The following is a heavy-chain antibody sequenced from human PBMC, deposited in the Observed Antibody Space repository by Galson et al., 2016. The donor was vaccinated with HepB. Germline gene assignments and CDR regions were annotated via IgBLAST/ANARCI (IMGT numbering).Heavy chain of an antibody. CDR2: VKSKTDGGTI. Sequence: SLRLSCAVSGFTFRNVWMSWVRQAPGKGLECVGRVKSKTDGGTIDYAAPVKGRFTLSRDDSKNTLYLQMNSLKSEDTAIYYCATDSDPRSSYYYYYYTMDVWGKGTTVTVSS. J-gene: IGHJ6*04. V-gene: IGHV3-15*01. D-gene: IGHD6-19*01. CDR3: ATDSDPRSSYYYYYYTMDV. CDR1: GFTFRNVW.